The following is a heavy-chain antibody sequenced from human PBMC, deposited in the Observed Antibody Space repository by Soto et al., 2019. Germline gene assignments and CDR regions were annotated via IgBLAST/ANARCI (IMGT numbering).Heavy chain of an antibody. CDR1: GYTFTTYA. Sequence: QVQLVQSGAEEKKPGASVKVSCKASGYTFTTYAMHWVRQAPGQRLEWMGWSNAGNGNTKYSQKFQGRVTITRDTAASTAYMGLSSLRSEDTAVYYCARAVAVPADFDYWGQGTLVTISS. CDR3: ARAVAVPADFDY. J-gene: IGHJ4*02. CDR2: SNAGNGNT. D-gene: IGHD6-19*01. V-gene: IGHV1-3*05.